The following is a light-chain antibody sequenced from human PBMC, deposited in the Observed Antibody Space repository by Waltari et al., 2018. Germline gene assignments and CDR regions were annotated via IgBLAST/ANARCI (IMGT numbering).Light chain of an antibody. Sequence: QSALTHPASVSGSPGQSIPISGTGTSSDLGHYKRVSWYQQHPGKAPKLMIYAVIKRPSGVSDLFSGSKSGDMASLTISGLQPEDEAEYFCSSYAGSSKGVFGGGTKVTVL. CDR3: SSYAGSSKGV. CDR2: AVI. CDR1: SSDLGHYKR. V-gene: IGLV2-23*02. J-gene: IGLJ2*01.